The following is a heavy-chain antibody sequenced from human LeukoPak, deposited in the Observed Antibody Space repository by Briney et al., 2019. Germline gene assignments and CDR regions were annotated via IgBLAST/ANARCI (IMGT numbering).Heavy chain of an antibody. J-gene: IGHJ5*02. V-gene: IGHV4-61*02. CDR3: ARDRIVPAEGWFDP. Sequence: SETLSLTCTVSGGSISSGSYYWSWIRQPAGKGLEWIGRIYTSGSTNYNPSLKSRVTISVDTSKNQFSLKLSSVTAADTAVYYCARDRIVPAEGWFDPWGQGTLVTVSS. D-gene: IGHD2-2*01. CDR2: IYTSGST. CDR1: GGSISSGSYY.